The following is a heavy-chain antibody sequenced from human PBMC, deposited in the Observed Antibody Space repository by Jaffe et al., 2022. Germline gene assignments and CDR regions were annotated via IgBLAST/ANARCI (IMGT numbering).Heavy chain of an antibody. CDR3: AKDLPDWNFDY. CDR2: VQYDGIKK. D-gene: IGHD3-9*01. J-gene: IGHJ4*02. CDR1: GFTFITCG. V-gene: IGHV3-30*02. Sequence: QVQLVESGGGVVQPGGSLRLSCAASGFTFITCGMHWVRQAPGKGLEWVAFVQYDGIKKYYTGSLKGRFTISRDNSKNTVYLQMNSLRAEDTAVYYCAKDLPDWNFDYWGQGTLVTVSS.